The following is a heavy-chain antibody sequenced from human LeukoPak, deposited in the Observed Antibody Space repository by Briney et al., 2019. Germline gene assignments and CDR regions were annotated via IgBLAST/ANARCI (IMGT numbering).Heavy chain of an antibody. V-gene: IGHV3-30-3*01. CDR2: VSYDGSNK. J-gene: IGHJ4*02. CDR3: ARDSCGGDCYLFDY. Sequence: GRSLRLSCAASGFTFSSYAMHWVRQAPGKGLEWVAVVSYDGSNKYYADSVKGRFTISRDNSKNTLYLQMNSLRAEDTAVYYCARDSCGGDCYLFDYWGQGTLGTVSS. CDR1: GFTFSSYA. D-gene: IGHD2-21*02.